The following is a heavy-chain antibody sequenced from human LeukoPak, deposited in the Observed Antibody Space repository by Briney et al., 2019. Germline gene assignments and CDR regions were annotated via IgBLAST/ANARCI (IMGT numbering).Heavy chain of an antibody. CDR3: ARDKTVAGTDRNYAEYFQH. CDR1: GYTFTSYD. J-gene: IGHJ1*01. V-gene: IGHV1-8*03. Sequence: ASVKVSCKASGYTFTSYDINWERQATGQGLEWMGWMNPNSGNTDYAQKFQGRVTITRNTSISTAYMELSSLRSDDTAVYYCARDKTVAGTDRNYAEYFQHWGQGTLVTVSS. D-gene: IGHD6-19*01. CDR2: MNPNSGNT.